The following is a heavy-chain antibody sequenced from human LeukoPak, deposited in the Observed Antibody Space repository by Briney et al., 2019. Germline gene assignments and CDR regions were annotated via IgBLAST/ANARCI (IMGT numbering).Heavy chain of an antibody. Sequence: GASVKVSCKASGYTFTGYYMHWVRQAPGQGIEWMGWINPNSGGTNYAQKFQGRVTMTRDTSISTAYMELSRLRSDDTAVYYCARDPPYDFWSGYYTFYSSGTFDYWGQGTLVTVSS. CDR1: GYTFTGYY. J-gene: IGHJ4*02. D-gene: IGHD3-3*01. V-gene: IGHV1-2*02. CDR3: ARDPPYDFWSGYYTFYSSGTFDY. CDR2: INPNSGGT.